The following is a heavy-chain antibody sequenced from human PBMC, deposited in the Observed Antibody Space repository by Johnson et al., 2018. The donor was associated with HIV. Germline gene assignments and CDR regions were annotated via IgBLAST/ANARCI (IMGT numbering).Heavy chain of an antibody. V-gene: IGHV3-43*01. CDR1: GFTFDDYT. CDR3: AKGAVAGINDAFDI. J-gene: IGHJ3*02. CDR2: ISWAGGST. D-gene: IGHD6-19*01. Sequence: VQLVESGGVVVQPGGSLRLSCAASGFTFDDYTMHWVRQAPGKGLEWVSLISWAGGSTYYADSVKGRFTISRDNSKNSLYLQMNSLRTEDTALYYCAKGAVAGINDAFDIWGQGTMVTVSS.